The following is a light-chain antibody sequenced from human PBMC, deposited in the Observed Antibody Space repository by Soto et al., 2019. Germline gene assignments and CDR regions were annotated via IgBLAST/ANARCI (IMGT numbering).Light chain of an antibody. CDR2: DAS. J-gene: IGKJ1*01. CDR3: HQYGSSPRT. CDR1: QNVSRNF. Sequence: EIVLTQSPGTLSLSPGERATLSCRASQNVSRNFLAWYQQKRGPAPRLLIYDASSRASXXPDRFSGSGSATDFTVTXXXXXAEDFAVYYCHQYGSSPRTFGQGTRVDIK. V-gene: IGKV3-20*01.